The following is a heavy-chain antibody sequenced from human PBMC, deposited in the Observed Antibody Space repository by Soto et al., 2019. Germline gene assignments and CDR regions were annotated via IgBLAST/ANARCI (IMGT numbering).Heavy chain of an antibody. Sequence: QPGGSLRLSCVASGFTFSSYWMHWVRQAPGKGLVWVSRINSDGSITSYADSVKGRFTISRDNAKNTLYLQMNSLRAEDTAVYYCARGILSYYYGMDVWGQGTSVTVSS. CDR1: GFTFSSYW. CDR2: INSDGSIT. J-gene: IGHJ6*02. CDR3: ARGILSYYYGMDV. V-gene: IGHV3-74*01.